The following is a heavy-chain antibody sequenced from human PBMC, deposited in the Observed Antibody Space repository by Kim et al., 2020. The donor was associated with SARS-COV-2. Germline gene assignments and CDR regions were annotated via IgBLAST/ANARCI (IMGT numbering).Heavy chain of an antibody. J-gene: IGHJ6*02. V-gene: IGHV3-30*04. D-gene: IGHD6-19*01. CDR3: ARDLHSSGWYGHYYYYYGMDV. CDR1: GFTFSSYA. CDR2: ISYDGSNK. Sequence: GGSLRLSCAASGFTFSSYAMHWVRQAPGKGLEWVAVISYDGSNKYYADSVKGRFTISRDNSKNTLYLQMNSLRAEDTAVYYCARDLHSSGWYGHYYYYYGMDVWGQGTTVTVSS.